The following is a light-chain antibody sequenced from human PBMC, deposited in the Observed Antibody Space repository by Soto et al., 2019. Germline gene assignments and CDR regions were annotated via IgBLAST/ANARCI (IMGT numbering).Light chain of an antibody. CDR1: QSISSW. CDR3: QQYKSYPWT. CDR2: DAS. J-gene: IGKJ2*02. Sequence: DIQMTQSPSTLSASVGDRVTITCRASQSISSWLAWYQQKPVKAPNLLIYDASRLESGVPSRFSGSGSGTEFTLTISSLQPDDFATYYCQQYKSYPWTFGQGTKLEIK. V-gene: IGKV1-5*01.